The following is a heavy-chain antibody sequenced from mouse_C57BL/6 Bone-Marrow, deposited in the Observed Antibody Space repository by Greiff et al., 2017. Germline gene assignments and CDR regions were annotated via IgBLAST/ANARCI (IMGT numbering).Heavy chain of an antibody. CDR1: GYTFTSYW. V-gene: IGHV1-72*01. J-gene: IGHJ4*01. CDR2: IDPNSGGT. CDR3: ASPHYYGSRYAMDY. Sequence: VKQSCKASGYTFTSYWMHWVKQRPGRGLEWIGRIDPNSGGTKYNEKFKSKATLTVDKPSSTAYMPLSSLTSEDSAVYYCASPHYYGSRYAMDYWGQGTSVTVSS. D-gene: IGHD1-1*01.